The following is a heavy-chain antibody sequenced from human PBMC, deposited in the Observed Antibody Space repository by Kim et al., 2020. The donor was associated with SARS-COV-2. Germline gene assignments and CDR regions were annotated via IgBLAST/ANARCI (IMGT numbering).Heavy chain of an antibody. CDR1: GGSISSYY. CDR3: ARGINPTGSGMDV. Sequence: SETLSLTCTVSGGSISSYYWSWIRQPPGKGLEWIGYIYYSGSTNYNPSLKSRVTISGDTSKNQFSLKLSSVTAADTAVYYCARGINPTGSGMDVWGEGTTVTASS. V-gene: IGHV4-59*01. CDR2: IYYSGST. J-gene: IGHJ6*04. D-gene: IGHD3-10*01.